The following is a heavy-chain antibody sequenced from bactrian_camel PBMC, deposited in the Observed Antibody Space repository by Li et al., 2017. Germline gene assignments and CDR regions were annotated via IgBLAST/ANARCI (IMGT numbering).Heavy chain of an antibody. CDR1: GLTDAIDC. J-gene: IGHJ4*01. D-gene: IGHD1*01. V-gene: IGHV3S26*01. Sequence: HVQLVESGGGSLQAGGSRRLSCKVSGLTDAIDCLKWFRQVPGKGREAVAAADADRRTIYGDFVEGRFTIDRDNARNILYLRMHDLKPEDTAMYYCAARPRSCVLLTWSLEAYYDLWGQGTQVTVS. CDR3: AARPRSCVLLTWSLEAYYDL. CDR2: ADADRRT.